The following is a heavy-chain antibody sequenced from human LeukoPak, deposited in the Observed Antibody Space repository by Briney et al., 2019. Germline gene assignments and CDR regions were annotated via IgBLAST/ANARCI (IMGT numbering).Heavy chain of an antibody. CDR3: AKGDSYYDLLTCFDF. D-gene: IGHD3-9*01. CDR1: GFDFSHYG. J-gene: IGHJ4*02. Sequence: GGSLRLSCAASGFDFSHYGMSWVRQSPGKGLEWASTFSGTSTLTYYADSVKGRFTISRDDPKNVLYLQMNSLRDEDTAVYYCAKGDSYYDLLTCFDFWGPGTLITVSS. CDR2: FSGTSTLT. V-gene: IGHV3-23*01.